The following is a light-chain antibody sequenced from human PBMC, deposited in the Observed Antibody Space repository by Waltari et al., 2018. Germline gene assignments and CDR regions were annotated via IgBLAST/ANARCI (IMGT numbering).Light chain of an antibody. CDR2: AAS. Sequence: IQLTQTPPSLSATVGDRVTITCRASQGISSYLTWYQQKPGKAPKLLIYAASTLQSGVPSRFSGSASGTDFTLTISSLQHEDFATYYCQQLNSYPFTFGPGTKVDI. J-gene: IGKJ3*01. CDR1: QGISSY. V-gene: IGKV1-9*01. CDR3: QQLNSYPFT.